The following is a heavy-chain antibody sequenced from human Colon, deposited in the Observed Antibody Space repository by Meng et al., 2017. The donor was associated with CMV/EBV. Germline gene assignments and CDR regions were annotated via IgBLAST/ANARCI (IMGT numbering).Heavy chain of an antibody. V-gene: IGHV3-11*01. Sequence: GGSLRLSCAASEFRFSDHFMHWIRHTPERGLEWLSYITPDSTTKYHADSVKGRFTVSRDNAKNLMYLQMNSLRAEDTAVYYCAVQVGPTERYFDIWGRGTLVTVSS. J-gene: IGHJ2*01. CDR1: EFRFSDHF. CDR3: AVQVGPTERYFDI. CDR2: ITPDSTTK. D-gene: IGHD1-26*01.